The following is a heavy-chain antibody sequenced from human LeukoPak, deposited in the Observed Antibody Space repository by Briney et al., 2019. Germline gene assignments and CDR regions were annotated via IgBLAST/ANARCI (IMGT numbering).Heavy chain of an antibody. CDR3: ASGTTWGTNAFDI. V-gene: IGHV3-53*01. CDR1: GFTVSSNY. J-gene: IGHJ3*02. D-gene: IGHD3-16*01. Sequence: GGSLRLSCAASGFTVSSNYMTWVRQAPGKGLEWVSVNYSGGGTYYAESVKGRFTISRDNSKNTLYLQMNSLRAEDTAVYYCASGTTWGTNAFDIWGQGTMVTVSS. CDR2: NYSGGGT.